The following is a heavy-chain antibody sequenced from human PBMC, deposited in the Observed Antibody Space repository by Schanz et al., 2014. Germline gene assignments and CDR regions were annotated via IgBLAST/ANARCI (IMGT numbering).Heavy chain of an antibody. J-gene: IGHJ4*02. CDR3: ARDQSPYTNSSDVRYFDY. Sequence: QVQLVQSGAEVKKPGASVKVSCKASGYTFTSYGINWVRQAPGQGLEWMGRIIPILGIANYAQKFQGRVTMTRNTSISTAYMELSRLKSDDTAVYYCARDQSPYTNSSDVRYFDYWGQGSLVAVSS. CDR1: GYTFTSYG. D-gene: IGHD6-6*01. CDR2: IIPILGIA. V-gene: IGHV1-8*01.